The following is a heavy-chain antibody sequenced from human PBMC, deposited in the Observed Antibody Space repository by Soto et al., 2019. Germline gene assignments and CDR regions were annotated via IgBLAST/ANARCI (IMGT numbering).Heavy chain of an antibody. CDR3: VKLGIAAAGTDC. J-gene: IGHJ4*02. D-gene: IGHD6-13*01. CDR1: GFSLSDSA. Sequence: EVQLVESGGGLVQPGGSLKLSCVASGFSLSDSAMHWVRQSSRKGLEWIGRIRSKANNYATAYIVSVKGRFTISRDDSKNTAYLQMNSLKTEDTAVYYCVKLGIAAAGTDCWGQGTLVTVSS. V-gene: IGHV3-73*02. CDR2: IRSKANNYAT.